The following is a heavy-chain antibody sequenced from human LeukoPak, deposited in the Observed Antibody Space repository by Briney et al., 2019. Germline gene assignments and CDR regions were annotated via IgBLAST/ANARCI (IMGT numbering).Heavy chain of an antibody. V-gene: IGHV4-59*12. CDR2: IYYSGTT. D-gene: IGHD3-9*01. CDR3: AGGPVLKYDILTGYCLA. CDR1: GGSISSYY. Sequence: PSETLSLTCTVSGGSISSYYWNWIRQPPGKGLERIGDIYYSGTTNYNPSLKSRVSMSVDTSKNQFSLKLRSVTAADTAVYYCAGGPVLKYDILTGYCLAWGQGNLVTVSS. J-gene: IGHJ5*02.